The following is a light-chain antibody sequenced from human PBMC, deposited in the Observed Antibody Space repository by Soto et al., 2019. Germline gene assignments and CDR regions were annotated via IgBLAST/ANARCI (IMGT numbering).Light chain of an antibody. CDR2: KAS. V-gene: IGKV1-5*03. CDR1: QSISSW. CDR3: QQYNSYSWT. J-gene: IGKJ1*01. Sequence: DIQMTQSPSTLSASVGDRVTITCRASQSISSWLARYQQKPGKAPKLLIYKASSLESGVPSRFSGSGSGTEFTLTISSLQPDDFATYYCQQYNSYSWTFGQGTMV.